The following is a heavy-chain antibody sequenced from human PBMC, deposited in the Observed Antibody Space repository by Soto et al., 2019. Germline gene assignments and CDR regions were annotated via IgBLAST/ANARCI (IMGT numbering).Heavy chain of an antibody. J-gene: IGHJ4*02. V-gene: IGHV3-48*02. CDR1: GFKFSIYS. Sequence: EVQLVESGGALVQPGGSLRLSCAASGFKFSIYSMNWVRQAPGKGLEWSAYITSDTKTIKYGDSVKGRFTISRDNAKNSVYLQMNSLSDDDTDVYYCARSVEGHFDYWGQGTVVTVSS. CDR3: ARSVEGHFDY. CDR2: ITSDTKTI. D-gene: IGHD6-19*01.